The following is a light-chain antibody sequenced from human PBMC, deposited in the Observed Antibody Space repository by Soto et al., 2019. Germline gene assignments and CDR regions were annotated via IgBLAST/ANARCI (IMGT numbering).Light chain of an antibody. CDR3: MQALQSLT. Sequence: EIVMTQSPLTLPVTPGEPASISCRSSQSLLYNNTYNYLDWYFKKPGQSPQLLIYFGSNRAPGVPDRFSGSGSGTDFTLKINRVEAEDVGTYYCMQALQSLTFGQGTRLEIK. CDR2: FGS. CDR1: QSLLYNNTYNY. V-gene: IGKV2-28*01. J-gene: IGKJ5*01.